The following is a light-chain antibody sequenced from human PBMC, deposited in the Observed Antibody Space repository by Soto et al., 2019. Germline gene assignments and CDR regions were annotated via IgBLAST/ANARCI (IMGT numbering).Light chain of an antibody. J-gene: IGLJ1*01. CDR3: SSYTIISSPI. V-gene: IGLV2-14*01. CDR2: EVS. CDR1: SSDVGGYNY. Sequence: QSLLTQPASVCGSAVHTITISWTGTSSDVGGYNYVSWYQQNQGKAPNPRIYEVSNRPSEVTNRFPGPKSGNTASPTNSGLQTEDEADYYCSSYTIISSPIFGTGTMVIVL.